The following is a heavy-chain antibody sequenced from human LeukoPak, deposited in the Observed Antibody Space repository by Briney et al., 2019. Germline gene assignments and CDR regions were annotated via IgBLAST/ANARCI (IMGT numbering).Heavy chain of an antibody. CDR3: AKDGLYYDGSEHVYYFDS. CDR1: GFTFSRSA. D-gene: IGHD3-22*01. V-gene: IGHV3-23*01. Sequence: GGSVRLSCAASGFTFSRSAMTWVRQGPGTGLEFVASIIYSGGATYYADSVKGRFTISRDNSKNTLYLQMNSLRAEDTTLYYCAKDGLYYDGSEHVYYFDSWGQGTLVTVSS. CDR2: IIYSGGAT. J-gene: IGHJ4*02.